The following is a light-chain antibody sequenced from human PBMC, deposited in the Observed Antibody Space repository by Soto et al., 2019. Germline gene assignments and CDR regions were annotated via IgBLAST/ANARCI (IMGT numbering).Light chain of an antibody. CDR3: QQYYTSAT. CDR1: QSISSW. CDR2: KAS. J-gene: IGKJ2*01. Sequence: DIQMTQSPSTLSTSVGDRVTITCRASQSISSWLAWYQQKPGKAPKLLIYKASSLESGVPSRFSGSGSGTEFTLTISSLRPDDFANYYCQQYYTSATFGQGTKLEIK. V-gene: IGKV1-5*03.